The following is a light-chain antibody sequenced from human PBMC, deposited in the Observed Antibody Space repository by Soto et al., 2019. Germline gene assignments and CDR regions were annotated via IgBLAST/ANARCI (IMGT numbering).Light chain of an antibody. V-gene: IGLV2-14*03. Sequence: QSALTQPASVSGSPGQSITISCTGATTDVDGYDYVSWYQQHPGQAPKLMIFDVNNRPSGVSGRFSGSKSGDTASLTISGLQAEDDGDYYCTSYTGRAPFYVFGSGTKLTVL. CDR2: DVN. CDR1: TTDVDGYDY. J-gene: IGLJ1*01. CDR3: TSYTGRAPFYV.